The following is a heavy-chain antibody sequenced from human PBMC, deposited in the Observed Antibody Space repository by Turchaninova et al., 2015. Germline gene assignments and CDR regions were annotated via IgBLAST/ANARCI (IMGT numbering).Heavy chain of an antibody. Sequence: QVPLQQWGAGLLKPSETLSLTCAVYGGSFSGYNLSWIRQSPGKGLGWIGEINHSGSTNYNPSLKSRVIISVDTSKNQVSLKLSSVTAADTAVYYCARGVPGYWGQGILVTVSS. V-gene: IGHV4-34*01. CDR2: INHSGST. J-gene: IGHJ4*02. CDR1: GGSFSGYN. CDR3: ARGVPGY.